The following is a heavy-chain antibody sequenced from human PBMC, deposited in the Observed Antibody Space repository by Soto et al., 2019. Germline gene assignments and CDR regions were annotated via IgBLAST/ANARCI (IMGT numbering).Heavy chain of an antibody. D-gene: IGHD1-1*01. V-gene: IGHV1-2*02. CDR1: GCPVRLSY. Sequence: VTISSRSWGCPVRLSYMHWVRQAPGQVLEWMGWMNPRSGGTKYAQAFQDRVTMTRDASISTAYMEVTSLRHGDTAAYFCARSDDSTSYPMERWGPGTRVNGS. J-gene: IGHJ4*02. CDR3: ARSDDSTSYPMER. CDR2: MNPRSGGT.